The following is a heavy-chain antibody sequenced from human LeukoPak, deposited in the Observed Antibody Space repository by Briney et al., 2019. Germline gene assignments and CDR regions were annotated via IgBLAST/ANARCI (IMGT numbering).Heavy chain of an antibody. J-gene: IGHJ5*02. CDR1: GYTFTGYY. V-gene: IGHV1-2*02. D-gene: IGHD1-1*01. Sequence: ASVKVSCKASGYTFTGYYIHWVRQAPGQGLEWMGWLNPNSGGTNYAQNFQGRVTMTRDTIINTAYMELSGLRSDDTAVYYCARNDWNDPWFDPWGQGTLVTVSS. CDR2: LNPNSGGT. CDR3: ARNDWNDPWFDP.